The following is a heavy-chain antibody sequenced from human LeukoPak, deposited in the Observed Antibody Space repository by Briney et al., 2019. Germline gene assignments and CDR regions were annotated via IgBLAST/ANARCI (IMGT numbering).Heavy chain of an antibody. Sequence: SETLSLTCAVYGGSFSGYYWSWIRQPPGKGLEWIGEINHSGSTNYNPSLKSRVTISVDTSKNQFSLKLSSVTAADTAVYYCARVGAAALGDWGQGTLVTVSS. CDR1: GGSFSGYY. CDR3: ARVGAAALGD. D-gene: IGHD6-13*01. V-gene: IGHV4-34*01. J-gene: IGHJ4*02. CDR2: INHSGST.